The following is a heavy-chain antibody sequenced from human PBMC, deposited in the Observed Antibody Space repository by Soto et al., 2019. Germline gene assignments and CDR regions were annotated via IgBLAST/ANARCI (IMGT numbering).Heavy chain of an antibody. V-gene: IGHV3-21*01. CDR2: ISRTSNYI. CDR3: RREEYDY. Sequence: EVQLVESGGGLVKPGGSLRLSCAASGFTFNTYTMSWVRQAPGRGLEWVASISRTSNYIYYVDSVKGRFTISRDNAKNSLYLQMNSRRAEDTAVYYCRREEYDYWGQGTLVTVS. J-gene: IGHJ4*02. D-gene: IGHD1-26*01. CDR1: GFTFNTYT.